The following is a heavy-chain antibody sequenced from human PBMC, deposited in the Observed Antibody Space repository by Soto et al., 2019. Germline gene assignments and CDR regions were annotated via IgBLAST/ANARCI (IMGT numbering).Heavy chain of an antibody. J-gene: IGHJ6*02. V-gene: IGHV4-34*01. CDR2: INHSGST. CDR3: ARGHFYYCSSTSCYYYYYYYGMDV. Sequence: SETLSLTCAVYGGSFSGYYWSWIRQPPGKGLEWIGEINHSGSTNYNPSLKSRVTISVDTSKNQFSLKLSSVTAADTAVYYCARGHFYYCSSTSCYYYYYYYGMDVWGQGTTVT. D-gene: IGHD2-2*01. CDR1: GGSFSGYY.